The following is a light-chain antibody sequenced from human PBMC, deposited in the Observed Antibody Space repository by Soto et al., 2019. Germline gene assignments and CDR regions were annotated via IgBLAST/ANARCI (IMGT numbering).Light chain of an antibody. J-gene: IGLJ1*01. CDR1: TSDVGGYNY. CDR2: EVS. CDR3: LSKTSTISYV. Sequence: QSLLAKPSSLSGSPGQSIAISCTGTTSDVGGYNYVSWYQQHPGKVPKLLIHEVSNRPSGVSNRFSGSKSGNTASLTISGLQAEDEADYYCLSKTSTISYVFGTGTKVNVL. V-gene: IGLV2-14*01.